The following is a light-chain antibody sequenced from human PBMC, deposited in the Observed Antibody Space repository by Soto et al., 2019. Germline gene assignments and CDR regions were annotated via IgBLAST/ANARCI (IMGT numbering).Light chain of an antibody. CDR2: EVS. CDR3: SSYTTTSTQV. CDR1: SSDVGGYDY. J-gene: IGLJ2*01. V-gene: IGLV2-14*01. Sequence: QSALTQPASVSGSPGQSITLSCTGTSSDVGGYDYVSWYQHHPGKAPKLMIYEVSNRPSGISNRFSDSKSGNTASLTISGLQAEDEADYYCSSYTTTSTQVFGGGTKLTVL.